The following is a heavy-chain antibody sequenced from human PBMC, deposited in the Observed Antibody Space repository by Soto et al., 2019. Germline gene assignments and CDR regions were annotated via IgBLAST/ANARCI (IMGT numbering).Heavy chain of an antibody. CDR2: IDVGSGNA. CDR1: AFTFSSSA. CDR3: ARDAYVPDVVVPAAIGYYYYGMDV. Sequence: GASVKVSCKTSAFTFSSSAVHWVRQARGHRLQWIGWIDVGSGNANYAQKFQGRVTITADKSTSTAYMELSSLRSEDTAVYYCARDAYVPDVVVPAAIGYYYYGMDVWGQGTTVTVSS. D-gene: IGHD2-2*01. V-gene: IGHV1-58*01. J-gene: IGHJ6*02.